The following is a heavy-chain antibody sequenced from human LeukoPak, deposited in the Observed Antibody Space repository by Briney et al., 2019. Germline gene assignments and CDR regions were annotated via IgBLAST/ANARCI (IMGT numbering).Heavy chain of an antibody. D-gene: IGHD2-15*01. CDR1: GFTFSSYA. J-gene: IGHJ4*02. CDR3: AEVSGYCSGGSCYDY. Sequence: SGGSLRLSCAASGFTFSSYAMSWVRQAPGKGLEWVSAISGSGGSTYYADSVKGRFTIPRDNSKNTLYLQMNSLRAEDTAVYYCAEVSGYCSGGSCYDYWGQGTLVTVSS. CDR2: ISGSGGST. V-gene: IGHV3-23*01.